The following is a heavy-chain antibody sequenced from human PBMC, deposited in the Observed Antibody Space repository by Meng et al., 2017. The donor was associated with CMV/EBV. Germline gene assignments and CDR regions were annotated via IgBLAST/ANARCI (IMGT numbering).Heavy chain of an antibody. V-gene: IGHV3-30*04. D-gene: IGHD3-22*01. Sequence: GGSLRLSCAASGFTFNTYAMHWVRQAPGKGLEWVAVISYDGSNKYTADSVQGRLTISRDNSKNNLYLQMNSLTVEDTPVYYCVRDQGGESMIAVLIERFGMDVWGQGTTVTVSS. J-gene: IGHJ6*02. CDR3: VRDQGGESMIAVLIERFGMDV. CDR2: ISYDGSNK. CDR1: GFTFNTYA.